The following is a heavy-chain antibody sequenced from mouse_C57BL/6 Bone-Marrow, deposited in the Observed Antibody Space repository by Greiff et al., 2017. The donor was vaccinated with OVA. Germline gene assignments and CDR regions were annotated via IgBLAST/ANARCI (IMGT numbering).Heavy chain of an antibody. D-gene: IGHD3-3*01. CDR1: GFSLTSYG. CDR3: ASRAGTAWFAY. CDR2: IWGVGST. V-gene: IGHV2-6*01. Sequence: VQLKQSGPGLVAPSQSLSITCTVSGFSLTSYGVDWVRQSPGKGLEWLGVIWGVGSTNYNSALKSRLSISKDNSKSQVVLKMNSLQTDDTAMYYCASRAGTAWFAYWGQGTLVTVSA. J-gene: IGHJ3*01.